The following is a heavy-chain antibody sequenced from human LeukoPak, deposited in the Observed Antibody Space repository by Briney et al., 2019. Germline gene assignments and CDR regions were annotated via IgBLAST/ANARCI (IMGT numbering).Heavy chain of an antibody. J-gene: IGHJ4*02. CDR1: DDSISRDF. D-gene: IGHD6-19*01. V-gene: IGHV4-59*01. CDR2: IRYSGRT. Sequence: SETLSLTCTASDDSISRDFWTWLRQPPGKGLEWIGYIRYSGRTEYNPSLKSRVTISIQTSKNHFSLKLTSVTAAYTAIYYCARLPDVSGWPFDYWGQGILVTVSS. CDR3: ARLPDVSGWPFDY.